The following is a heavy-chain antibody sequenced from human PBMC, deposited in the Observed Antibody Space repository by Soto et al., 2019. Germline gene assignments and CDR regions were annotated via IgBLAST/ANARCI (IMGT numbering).Heavy chain of an antibody. D-gene: IGHD3-10*01. V-gene: IGHV3-53*01. CDR3: AKDGSGSGSHYNSFGY. J-gene: IGHJ4*02. CDR1: GLTVGNNY. CDR2: IYSTGTT. Sequence: EVQLVESGGGLIQPRGSLKLSCAASGLTVGNNYMSWVRQAPGKGLEWVSLIYSTGTTKYADSVKGRFTVSRDNAKNTLYLQMNSLRAEDTAVYYCAKDGSGSGSHYNSFGYWAQGTLVTVSS.